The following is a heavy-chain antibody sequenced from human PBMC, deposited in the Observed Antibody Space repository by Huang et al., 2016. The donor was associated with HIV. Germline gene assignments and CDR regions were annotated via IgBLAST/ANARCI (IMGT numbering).Heavy chain of an antibody. CDR1: GGSFSGYS. J-gene: IGHJ4*02. CDR2: INQRGST. CDR3: ARGSRGYNSY. D-gene: IGHD5-12*01. Sequence: QVLLQQWGAGLLKPSATLSLTCAVYGGSFSGYSWSWIRQPPGKGLEWSGEINQRGSTNYNPPTRRRVTISGETSKNQVSLRLNSATAADTAVYYCARGSRGYNSYWGQGTLVTVSS. V-gene: IGHV4-34*01.